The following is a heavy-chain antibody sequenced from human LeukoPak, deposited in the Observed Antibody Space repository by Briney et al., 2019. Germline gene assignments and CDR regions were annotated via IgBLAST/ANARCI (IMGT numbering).Heavy chain of an antibody. Sequence: SETLSLTCSVSGGSVSSGSYYWSWIRQPPGKGLEWIGYIYYSGSTNYNPSLKSRVTISVDTSKNQFSLKLSSVTAADTAVYYCARGHSTGRIIDYWGRGTLVTVSS. D-gene: IGHD3-22*01. J-gene: IGHJ4*02. CDR2: IYYSGST. V-gene: IGHV4-61*01. CDR3: ARGHSTGRIIDY. CDR1: GGSVSSGSYY.